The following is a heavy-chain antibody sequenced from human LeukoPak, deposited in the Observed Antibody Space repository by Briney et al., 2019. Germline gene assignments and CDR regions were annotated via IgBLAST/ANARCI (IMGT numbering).Heavy chain of an antibody. J-gene: IGHJ6*03. CDR1: GASISSGSYF. CDR3: ATSPYYVYMDV. V-gene: IGHV4-61*02. Sequence: SETLSLTCSLSGASISSGSYFWTWIRQPAGKGLEWIWRIFTTVSTNHIPSLTSRVTISMDASKNQFSLNLSSVTAADTAVYYCATSPYYVYMDVWGKGTSVIVSS. CDR2: IFTTVST.